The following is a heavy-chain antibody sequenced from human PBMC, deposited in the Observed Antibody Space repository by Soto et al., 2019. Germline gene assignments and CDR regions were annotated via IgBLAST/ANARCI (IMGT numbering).Heavy chain of an antibody. CDR3: ASGQSSSSDY. CDR2: IYYSGST. D-gene: IGHD6-13*01. CDR1: GGSISSSSYY. V-gene: IGHV4-39*07. J-gene: IGHJ4*02. Sequence: SETLSLTCTVSGGSISSSSYYWGWIRQPPGKGLEWIGSIYYSGSTYYNPSLKSRVTISVDTSKNQFSLKLSSVTAADTAVYYCASGQSSSSDYWGQGTLVTVSS.